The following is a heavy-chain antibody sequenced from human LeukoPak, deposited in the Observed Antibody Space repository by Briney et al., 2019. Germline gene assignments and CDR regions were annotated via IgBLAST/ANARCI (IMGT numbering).Heavy chain of an antibody. J-gene: IGHJ4*02. CDR3: ARVNYYGAGSHKGGLDY. V-gene: IGHV4-59*01. Sequence: SGTLSLTCTVSGGSISSYYWSWTRQPPGKGLEWIGYIYYSGSTNYNPSLKSRVTISVDTSKNQFSLKLSPVTAADTAMYYCARVNYYGAGSHKGGLDYWGQGTLVTVSS. D-gene: IGHD3-10*01. CDR1: GGSISSYY. CDR2: IYYSGST.